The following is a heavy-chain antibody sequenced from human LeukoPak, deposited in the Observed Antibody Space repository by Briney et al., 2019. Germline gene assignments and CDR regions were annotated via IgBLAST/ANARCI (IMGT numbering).Heavy chain of an antibody. V-gene: IGHV1-2*02. CDR3: ARDSYCSSTSCYAPVDY. CDR2: INPNSGGT. D-gene: IGHD2-2*01. J-gene: IGHJ4*02. Sequence: ASVKVSRKASGYTFTGYYMHWVRQAPGQGLEWMGWINPNSGGTNYAQKFQGRVTMTRDTSISTAYMELSGLRSDDTAVYYCARDSYCSSTSCYAPVDYWGQGTLVTVSS. CDR1: GYTFTGYY.